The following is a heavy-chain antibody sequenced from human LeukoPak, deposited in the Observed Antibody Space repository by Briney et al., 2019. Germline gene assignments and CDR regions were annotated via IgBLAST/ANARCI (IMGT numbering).Heavy chain of an antibody. CDR1: GGSISSSSYY. CDR3: ARDSWDYVLGDDY. CDR2: IYYSGST. J-gene: IGHJ4*02. Sequence: SETLSLTCTVSGGSISSSSYYWGWLRQPPGKGLEWLGSIYYSGSTYYNPSLKSRVTISVDTSKNQCSLKLSSVTAADTAVYYCARDSWDYVLGDDYWGQGTLVTVSS. V-gene: IGHV4-39*07. D-gene: IGHD4-17*01.